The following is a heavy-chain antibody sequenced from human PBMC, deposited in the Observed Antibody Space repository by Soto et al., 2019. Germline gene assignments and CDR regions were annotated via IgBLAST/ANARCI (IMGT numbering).Heavy chain of an antibody. D-gene: IGHD3-3*01. CDR3: ARGGWRQIDY. V-gene: IGHV4-59*12. J-gene: IGHJ4*02. Sequence: QVQLQESGPGLVKPSETLPLTCSVSGGSIGSYYWSWIRQPPGKGLEWIGYIYYSGSTNYNPSLKSRVTSSVDTSKNQFSLKLSSVTAADTDVYYCARGGWRQIDYWGQGTLVTVSS. CDR2: IYYSGST. CDR1: GGSIGSYY.